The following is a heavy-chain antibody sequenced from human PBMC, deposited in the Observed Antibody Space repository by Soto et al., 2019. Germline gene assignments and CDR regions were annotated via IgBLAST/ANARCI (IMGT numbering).Heavy chain of an antibody. CDR3: ARTLIYYYGSGSYYNDTYNWFDP. CDR2: IYYSGST. D-gene: IGHD3-10*01. Sequence: SETLSLTCTVSGGSISSGGCYLSWIRQHPGKGLEWIGYIYYSGSTYYNPSLKSRVSISVDTSKNQFSLKLSSVTAADTAVYYCARTLIYYYGSGSYYNDTYNWFDPWGQGTLVTVSS. J-gene: IGHJ5*02. V-gene: IGHV4-31*03. CDR1: GGSISSGGCY.